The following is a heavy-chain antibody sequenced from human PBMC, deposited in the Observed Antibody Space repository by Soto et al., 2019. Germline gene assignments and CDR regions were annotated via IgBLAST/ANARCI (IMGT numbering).Heavy chain of an antibody. CDR1: GFTFSSYW. Sequence: EVQLVESGGGLVQPGGSLRLSCAASGFTFSSYWMHWVRQAPGKGLVWVSRINSDGSSTSYADSVKGRFTISRDNAKNTLYLQMNSLRAEDTAVYYCARPTRYCSSTSCYDRYYYYGMDVWGQGTTVTVSS. V-gene: IGHV3-74*01. J-gene: IGHJ6*02. CDR2: INSDGSST. CDR3: ARPTRYCSSTSCYDRYYYYGMDV. D-gene: IGHD2-2*01.